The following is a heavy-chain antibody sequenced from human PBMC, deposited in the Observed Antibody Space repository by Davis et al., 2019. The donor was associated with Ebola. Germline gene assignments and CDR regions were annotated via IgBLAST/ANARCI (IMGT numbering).Heavy chain of an antibody. D-gene: IGHD2-15*01. CDR1: GFTFSSYS. CDR2: ISSSSSYI. Sequence: PGGSLRLSCAASGFTFSSYSMNWVRQAPGKGLEWVSSISSSSSYIYYADSVKGRFTISRDNAKNSLYLQMNSLRAEDTAVYYCARGRLIDVGWFDPWGQGTLATVSS. J-gene: IGHJ5*02. CDR3: ARGRLIDVGWFDP. V-gene: IGHV3-21*01.